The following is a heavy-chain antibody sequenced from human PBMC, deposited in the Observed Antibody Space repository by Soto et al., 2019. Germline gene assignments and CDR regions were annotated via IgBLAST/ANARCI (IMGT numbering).Heavy chain of an antibody. Sequence: SVKVSCKASGGTFSSYAISWVRQAPGQGLEWMGGIIPIFGTANYAQKFQGRVTITADESTSTAYMELSSLGSEDTAVYYCARSLVVVVIEDAFDIWGQGTMVTVSS. V-gene: IGHV1-69*13. CDR2: IIPIFGTA. CDR3: ARSLVVVVIEDAFDI. J-gene: IGHJ3*02. CDR1: GGTFSSYA. D-gene: IGHD3-22*01.